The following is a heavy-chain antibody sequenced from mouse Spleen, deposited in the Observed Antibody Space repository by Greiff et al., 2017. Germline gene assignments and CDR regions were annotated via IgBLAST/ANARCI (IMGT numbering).Heavy chain of an antibody. CDR1: GFSLTSYG. Sequence: VQRVESGPGLVAPSQSLSITCTVSGFSLTSYGVHWVRQPPGKGLEWLGVIWAGGGTNYNSALMSRLSISKDNSKSQVFLKMNSLQTDDTAMYYCARGVGRVYFDYWGQGTTLTVSS. CDR2: IWAGGGT. V-gene: IGHV2-9*02. D-gene: IGHD4-1*01. CDR3: ARGVGRVYFDY. J-gene: IGHJ2*01.